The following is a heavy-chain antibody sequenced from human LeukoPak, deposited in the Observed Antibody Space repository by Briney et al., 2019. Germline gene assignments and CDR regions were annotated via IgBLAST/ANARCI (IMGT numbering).Heavy chain of an antibody. Sequence: GGSLRLSCAAPGFTLNRYWMSWVRQAPGKGLEWVANIKQDGSEKYYVDSVKGRFTISRDNAKNSLYLQMNSLRAEDTAMYYCARDSAGNDYWGQGTLVTVSS. CDR1: GFTLNRYW. J-gene: IGHJ4*02. D-gene: IGHD6-13*01. CDR2: IKQDGSEK. CDR3: ARDSAGNDY. V-gene: IGHV3-7*01.